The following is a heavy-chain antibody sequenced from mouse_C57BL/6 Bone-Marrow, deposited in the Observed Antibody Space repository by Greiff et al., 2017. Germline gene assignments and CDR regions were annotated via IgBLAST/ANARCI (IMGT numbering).Heavy chain of an antibody. CDR1: GYTFTSYW. V-gene: IGHV1-69*01. CDR3: ARDTTAVGSTEYYFDY. D-gene: IGHD1-1*01. Sequence: QVQLQQPGAELVMPGASVKLSCKASGYTFTSYWMHWVKQRPGQGLEWIGEIDPSDSYTNYNQQFKGKSTLTVDKSSSTAYMQRSSLTSEDSAVYYCARDTTAVGSTEYYFDYWGQGTTLTVAS. CDR2: IDPSDSYT. J-gene: IGHJ2*01.